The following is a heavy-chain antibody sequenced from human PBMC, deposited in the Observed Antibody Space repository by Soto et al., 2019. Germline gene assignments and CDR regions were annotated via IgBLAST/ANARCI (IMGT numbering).Heavy chain of an antibody. CDR1: GYTFSNYG. CDR2: ISLYSDGT. D-gene: IGHD2-2*01. V-gene: IGHV1-18*01. CDR3: ARVVPGSEAWFGP. Sequence: QVQLVQSGGEVKRPGASVKVSCKTSGYTFSNYGITWVRPAPGQPLEWLGWISLYSDGTNYAQKFQGRVSMTTDTPTTTDYMELRSLRSDDTAVYYCARVVPGSEAWFGPWGQGTLVTVSS. J-gene: IGHJ5*02.